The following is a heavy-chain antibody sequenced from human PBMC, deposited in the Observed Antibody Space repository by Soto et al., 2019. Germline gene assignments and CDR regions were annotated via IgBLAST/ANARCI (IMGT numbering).Heavy chain of an antibody. J-gene: IGHJ6*02. V-gene: IGHV1-69*01. CDR2: IIPIFGTA. D-gene: IGHD6-6*01. Sequence: QVQLVQSGAEVKKPGSSVKVSCKASGGTFSSYAISWVRQAPGHGLEWMGGIIPIFGTANYAQKFQGRVTITADESTSTAYMELSSLRSEDTAVYYCARMSSSEPNYYYYGMDVWGQGTTVTVSS. CDR1: GGTFSSYA. CDR3: ARMSSSEPNYYYYGMDV.